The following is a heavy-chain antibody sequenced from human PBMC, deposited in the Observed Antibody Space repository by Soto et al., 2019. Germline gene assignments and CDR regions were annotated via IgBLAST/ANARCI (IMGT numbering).Heavy chain of an antibody. CDR3: ARVPRVESSGQRYFDY. CDR1: GGSISSGGYY. V-gene: IGHV4-31*03. D-gene: IGHD3-22*01. J-gene: IGHJ4*02. CDR2: IYYSGSS. Sequence: QVQLQESGPGLVKPSQTLSLTCTVSGGSISSGGYYWSWIRQHPGKGLEWIGYIYYSGSSYYNPSLKSRVTISVDTSKNQFSLKLSSVTAADTAVYYCARVPRVESSGQRYFDYWGQGTLVTVSS.